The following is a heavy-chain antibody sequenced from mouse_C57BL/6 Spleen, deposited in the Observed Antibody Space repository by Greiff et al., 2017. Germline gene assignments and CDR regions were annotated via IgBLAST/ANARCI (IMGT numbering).Heavy chain of an antibody. D-gene: IGHD5-5*01. V-gene: IGHV8-8*01. CDR1: GFSLSTFGMG. CDR3: ARIGGNYLDYAMDY. Sequence: QVQLKESGPGILQPSQTLSLPCSFSGFSLSTFGMGVGWIRRPSGKGLEWLAHIWWDADKYSNPALKSRRTISKDTSKNQVFLKIANVDTADTATYYCARIGGNYLDYAMDYWGQGTSVTVSS. J-gene: IGHJ4*01. CDR2: IWWDADK.